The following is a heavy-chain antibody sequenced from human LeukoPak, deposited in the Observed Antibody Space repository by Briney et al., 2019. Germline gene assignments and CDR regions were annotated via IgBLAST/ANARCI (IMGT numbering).Heavy chain of an antibody. CDR3: ARVEEGYGSGRRENYYYYYMDV. J-gene: IGHJ6*03. CDR1: GGSISSYY. CDR2: IHYTGST. V-gene: IGHV4-59*01. D-gene: IGHD3-10*01. Sequence: PSETLSLTCTVSGGSISSYYWTWIRQPPGKGLEWIGYIHYTGSTNYNRSLRSRVTISVYTSKNQFSLKLSSVTAADTAVYYCARVEEGYGSGRRENYYYYYMDVWGKGTTVTISS.